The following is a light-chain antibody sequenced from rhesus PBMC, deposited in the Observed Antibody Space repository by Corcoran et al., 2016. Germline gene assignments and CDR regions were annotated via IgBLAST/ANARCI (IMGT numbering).Light chain of an antibody. CDR3: QRSYGTPHG. J-gene: IGKJ2*01. CDR2: AAS. Sequence: DIQMTQSPSSLSASVGDRVTITCRASENVNNYLHWYQQKPGKAPKLLIYAASTLQSGVPSRFSGSGSGTDYTFTVRSLQPEGVGTYYCQRSYGTPHGFGQGTKVEIK. CDR1: ENVNNY. V-gene: IGKV1-74*01.